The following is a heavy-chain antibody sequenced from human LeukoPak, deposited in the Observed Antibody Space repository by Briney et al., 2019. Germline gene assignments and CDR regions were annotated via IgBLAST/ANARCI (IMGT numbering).Heavy chain of an antibody. CDR3: ARDRIYHYFDY. D-gene: IGHD5/OR15-5a*01. CDR2: IWYDGSNK. J-gene: IGHJ4*02. Sequence: GGSLRLFCAASGFTFSSYGMHWVRQAPGKGLEWVAVIWYDGSNKYYADSVKGRFTISRDNSKNTLYLQMSSLRAEDTAVYYCARDRIYHYFDYWGQGTLVTVSS. CDR1: GFTFSSYG. V-gene: IGHV3-33*01.